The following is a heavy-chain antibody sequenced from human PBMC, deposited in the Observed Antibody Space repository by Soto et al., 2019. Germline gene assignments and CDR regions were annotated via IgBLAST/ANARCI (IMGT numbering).Heavy chain of an antibody. D-gene: IGHD3-3*01. CDR3: ARQGYYTTTKIYPPARC. Sequence: SETLSLTCAVSGASLRTGGYYWRWIRKRPGKGLEWIAYIFYTGSAYYNPSLESRLSISIDRSKNQFSLELRSVSAADTAVYYCARQGYYTTTKIYPPARCWGQGTLVTFSS. V-gene: IGHV4-31*11. CDR2: IFYTGSA. J-gene: IGHJ4*02. CDR1: GASLRTGGYY.